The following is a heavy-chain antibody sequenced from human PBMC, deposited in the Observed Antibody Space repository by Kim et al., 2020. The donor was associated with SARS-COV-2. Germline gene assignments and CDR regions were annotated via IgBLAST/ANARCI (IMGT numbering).Heavy chain of an antibody. CDR1: GFNFRNYW. Sequence: GGSLILSCAASGFNFRNYWMHWVRQAPGKGLVWVSRINSDGSTTSYADSVKGRFTISKDTAKNTLYLQMNSLRAEDTAVYYCARRNGGSPYWYFDLWGRGTLVTVSS. CDR3: ARRNGGSPYWYFDL. V-gene: IGHV3-74*01. J-gene: IGHJ2*01. D-gene: IGHD2-15*01. CDR2: INSDGSTT.